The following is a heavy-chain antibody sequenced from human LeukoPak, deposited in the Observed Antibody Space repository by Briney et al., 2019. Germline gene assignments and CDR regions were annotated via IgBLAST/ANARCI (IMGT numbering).Heavy chain of an antibody. V-gene: IGHV3-30*07. D-gene: IGHD6-19*01. J-gene: IGHJ5*02. CDR2: ISYDGSNK. Sequence: GRSLRLSCAVSGFTFSSYAMPWVRQAPGKGLEWVAVISYDGSNKYYADSVKGRFTISRDNSKNTLYLQMNSLRAEDTAVYYCAKDSSGWTAWFDPWGQGTLVTVSS. CDR3: AKDSSGWTAWFDP. CDR1: GFTFSSYA.